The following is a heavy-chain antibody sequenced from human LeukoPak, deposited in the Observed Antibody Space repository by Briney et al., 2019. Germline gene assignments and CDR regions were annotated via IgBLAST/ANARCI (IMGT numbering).Heavy chain of an antibody. CDR3: ASSRYSREWWFDP. V-gene: IGHV4-34*01. J-gene: IGHJ5*02. Sequence: SETLSLTCAVYGGSFSGYYWSWIRQPPGKGLEWIGEINHSGSTNYNPSLKSRVTISVDTSKNQFSLKLSSVTAADTAVYYCASSRYSREWWFDPWGQGTLVTVSS. D-gene: IGHD3-3*01. CDR2: INHSGST. CDR1: GGSFSGYY.